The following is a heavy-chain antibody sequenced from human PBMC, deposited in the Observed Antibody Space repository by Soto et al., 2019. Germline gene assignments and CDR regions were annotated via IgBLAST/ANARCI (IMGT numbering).Heavy chain of an antibody. CDR3: ARQGSNGAYYYYGMDV. Sequence: GESLKISCTGSGYNFNTYWIGWVRQLPGKGLEWMGIIHPGDSDTRYSPSFEGQVTISADKSNSTAYLQWSSLKASDTAMYYCARQGSNGAYYYYGMDVWGQGTTVTVSS. J-gene: IGHJ6*02. CDR2: IHPGDSDT. CDR1: GYNFNTYW. V-gene: IGHV5-51*01. D-gene: IGHD3-16*01.